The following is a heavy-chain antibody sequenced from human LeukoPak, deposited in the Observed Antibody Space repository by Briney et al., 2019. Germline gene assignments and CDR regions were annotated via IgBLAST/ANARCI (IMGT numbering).Heavy chain of an antibody. D-gene: IGHD2-21*01. CDR1: GGSLSSSNG. CDR3: ARSTYCGGDCYWSQNYYMDV. Sequence: SETLSLTCAVSGGSLSSSNGWSWVRQPPGKGLEWIGEIYHSGSTNYNPSLKSRVTISVDKSKNQFSLKLSSVTAADTAVYYCARSTYCGGDCYWSQNYYMDVWGKGTTVTVSS. J-gene: IGHJ6*03. CDR2: IYHSGST. V-gene: IGHV4-4*02.